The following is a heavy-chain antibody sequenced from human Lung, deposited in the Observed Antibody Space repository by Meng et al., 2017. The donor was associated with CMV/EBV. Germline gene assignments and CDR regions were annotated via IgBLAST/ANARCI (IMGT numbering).Heavy chain of an antibody. J-gene: IGHJ4*02. CDR1: GFPFSDAW. CDR2: VKSKSDGGTT. D-gene: IGHD5-12*01. CDR3: MTEILVATSKGV. Sequence: GESXKISCAASGFPFSDAWMSWVRQAPGKGLEWVGRVKSKSDGGTTDYAAPVKGRFTISRDDSKNTVHLHMNSLKTEDTAVYSCMTEILVATSKGVWGQGTLVTVSS. V-gene: IGHV3-15*01.